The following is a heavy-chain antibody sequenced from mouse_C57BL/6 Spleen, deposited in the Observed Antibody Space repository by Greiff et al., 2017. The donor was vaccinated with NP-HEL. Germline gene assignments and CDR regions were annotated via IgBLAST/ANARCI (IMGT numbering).Heavy chain of an antibody. CDR1: GYTFTDHT. J-gene: IGHJ1*03. Sequence: QVQLQQSDAELVKPGASVKISCKVSGYTFTDHTIHWMKQRPEQGLEWIGYIYPRDGSTKYNEKFKGKATLTADKSSSTAYMQLNSLTSEDSAVYFCARNYGSSYFYWYFDVWGTGTTVTVSS. CDR3: ARNYGSSYFYWYFDV. D-gene: IGHD1-1*01. CDR2: IYPRDGST. V-gene: IGHV1-78*01.